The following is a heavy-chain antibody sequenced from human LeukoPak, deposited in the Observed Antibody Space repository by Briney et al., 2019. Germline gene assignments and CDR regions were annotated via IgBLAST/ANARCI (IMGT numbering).Heavy chain of an antibody. CDR1: GFTFSTYG. V-gene: IGHV3-23*01. CDR2: ISGSDGST. CDR3: AKDWRIAAAGTPSDAFDV. Sequence: SGGSLRLSCAASGFTFSTYGMGWVRQAPGKGLEWLSVISGSDGSTYYVDSVKGRFTISRDNSKNTLYLQMNSLKAEDTAVYYCAKDWRIAAAGTPSDAFDVWGQGTMVTVSS. D-gene: IGHD6-13*01. J-gene: IGHJ3*01.